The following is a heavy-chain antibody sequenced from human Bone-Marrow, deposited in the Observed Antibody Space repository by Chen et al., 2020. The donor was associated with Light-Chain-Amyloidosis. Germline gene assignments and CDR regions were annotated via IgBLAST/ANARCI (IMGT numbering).Heavy chain of an antibody. J-gene: IGHJ4*02. Sequence: DVQLLESGGGLVQPGGSLRLSCAASGFTFRTSWMHWVRQAPGKGLVWVSRINPDGTRVDYADSVRGRFTISRDDAKSTVYLQMTSLRAEDTAVYYCSRELTGYDDYWGQGTLVTVSS. CDR1: GFTFRTSW. CDR3: SRELTGYDDY. D-gene: IGHD5-12*01. CDR2: INPDGTRV. V-gene: IGHV3-74*01.